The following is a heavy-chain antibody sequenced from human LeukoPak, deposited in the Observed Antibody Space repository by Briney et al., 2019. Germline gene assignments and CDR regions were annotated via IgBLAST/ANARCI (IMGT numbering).Heavy chain of an antibody. Sequence: GGSLRLSCAASGFTFSSCALSWVRQAPGKGLEWVSAISGSSGGTYYADSVKGRFTISRDNSKNTLYLQMNSLRAEDTAVYYCAKDLDTIFGVVIIPKGVFDYWGQGTLVTVSS. CDR2: ISGSSGGT. CDR3: AKDLDTIFGVVIIPKGVFDY. J-gene: IGHJ4*02. D-gene: IGHD3-3*01. V-gene: IGHV3-23*01. CDR1: GFTFSSCA.